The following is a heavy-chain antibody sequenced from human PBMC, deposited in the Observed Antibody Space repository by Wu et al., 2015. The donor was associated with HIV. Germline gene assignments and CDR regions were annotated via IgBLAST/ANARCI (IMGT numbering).Heavy chain of an antibody. V-gene: IGHV1-69-2*01. D-gene: IGHD2/OR15-2a*01. CDR1: GYTFSDYY. J-gene: IGHJ3*01. CDR3: AKAAYIKEIIDALYV. Sequence: VQLVQSGAEVKKPGASVKVSCKASGYTFSDYYIHWVQQAPGKGLEWMGLVDPEDGDITYAQNFQGRFTITADTSIDTAYMELSSLTYDDTAVYYCAKAAYIKEIIDALYVWGEGTSGHRLF. CDR2: VDPEDGDI.